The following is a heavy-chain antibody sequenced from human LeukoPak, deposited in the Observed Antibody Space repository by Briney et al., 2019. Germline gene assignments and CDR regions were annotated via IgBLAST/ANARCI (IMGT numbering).Heavy chain of an antibody. CDR3: AKNTYYYDSSGFVDY. CDR1: GFTFSSYA. CDR2: ISGSGGST. D-gene: IGHD3-22*01. V-gene: IGHV3-23*01. Sequence: TGGPLRLSCAASGFTFSSYAMSWVRQAPGKGLEWVSAISGSGGSTYYADSVKGRFTISRDNSKNTLYLQMNSLRAEDTAVYYCAKNTYYYDSSGFVDYWGQGTLVTVSS. J-gene: IGHJ4*02.